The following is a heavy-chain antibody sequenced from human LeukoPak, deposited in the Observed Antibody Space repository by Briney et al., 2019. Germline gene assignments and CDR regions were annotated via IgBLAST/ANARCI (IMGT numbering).Heavy chain of an antibody. V-gene: IGHV3-48*04. CDR3: ARDSIPYNIADAFDI. CDR2: ISSSGSTI. Sequence: GGSLRLSCVVSAFPFSGYSMNWVRQAPGKGLEWVSYISSSGSTIYYADSVKGRFTISRDNAKNSLYLQMNSLRAEDTAVYYCARDSIPYNIADAFDIWGQGTMVTVSS. J-gene: IGHJ3*02. CDR1: AFPFSGYS. D-gene: IGHD5-12*01.